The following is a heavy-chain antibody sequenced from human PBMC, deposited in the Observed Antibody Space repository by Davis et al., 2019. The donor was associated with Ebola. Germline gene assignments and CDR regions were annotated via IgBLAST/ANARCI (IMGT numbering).Heavy chain of an antibody. CDR2: INPNDGRT. D-gene: IGHD3-9*01. Sequence: ASVKVSCKASGYTFTNYYMHWVRQAPGQGLEWMGMINPNDGRTIYAQKFQGRVTMTRDTSTSTVYMELSSLRSEDTAVYYCALLGYDILTGYRYFDYWGQGTLVTVSS. CDR3: ALLGYDILTGYRYFDY. V-gene: IGHV1-46*01. CDR1: GYTFTNYY. J-gene: IGHJ4*02.